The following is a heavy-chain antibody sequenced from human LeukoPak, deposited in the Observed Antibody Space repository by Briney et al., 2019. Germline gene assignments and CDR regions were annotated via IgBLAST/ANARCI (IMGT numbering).Heavy chain of an antibody. CDR3: AADSSSYYYTHY. CDR2: IVVGSGKT. D-gene: IGHD6-13*01. V-gene: IGHV1-58*01. J-gene: IGHJ4*02. Sequence: SAKVSCKASGFTFTSSAVQWVRQARGQRLEWIGWIVVGSGKTNYAQKFQERVTITRDMSTSTAYMDLSSLRSEDTAMYYCAADSSSYYYTHYWGQGTLVTVSS. CDR1: GFTFTSSA.